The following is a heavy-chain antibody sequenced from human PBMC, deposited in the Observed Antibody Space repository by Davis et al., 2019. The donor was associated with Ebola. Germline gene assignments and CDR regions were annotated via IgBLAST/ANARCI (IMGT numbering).Heavy chain of an antibody. CDR3: VGDGYGGNWFDP. CDR1: GYTFTSYG. D-gene: IGHD5-12*01. J-gene: IGHJ5*02. Sequence: ASVKVSCKASGYTFTSYGISWVRQAPGQGLEWMGWISAYNGNTNYAQKLQGRVTMTTDTSTNTAYMELRSLRSDDTAVYYCVGDGYGGNWFDPWGQGTLVTVSS. CDR2: ISAYNGNT. V-gene: IGHV1-18*01.